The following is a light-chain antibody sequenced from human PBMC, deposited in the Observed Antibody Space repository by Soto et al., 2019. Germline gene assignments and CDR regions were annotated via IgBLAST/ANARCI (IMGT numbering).Light chain of an antibody. CDR3: AAGDDSLSRYV. Sequence: QSVLTQPHSASGTPGQRVTISCSGSSSNIGSNYVYWYQQLPGTAPKLLIYRNNQRPSGVPDRFSGSKSGTAASLAISGLRSDDEADYYGAAGDDSLSRYVFGPRTKVTVL. CDR1: SSNIGSNY. V-gene: IGLV1-47*01. CDR2: RNN. J-gene: IGLJ1*01.